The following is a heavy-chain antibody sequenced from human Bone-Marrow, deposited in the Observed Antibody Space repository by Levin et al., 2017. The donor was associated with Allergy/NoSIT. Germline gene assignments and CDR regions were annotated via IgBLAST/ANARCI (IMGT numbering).Heavy chain of an antibody. V-gene: IGHV3-23*01. Sequence: LSLTCGGSGFTFSSYAMAWVRQAPGKGLEWVSSLSGSGTTTYYADSVKGRFTISRDNSKNTLYLQMNSLRAEDTAVYYCAKYLVWPNYGDDWGQGTLVTVSS. CDR2: LSGSGTTT. J-gene: IGHJ4*02. D-gene: IGHD2-8*01. CDR3: AKYLVWPNYGDD. CDR1: GFTFSSYA.